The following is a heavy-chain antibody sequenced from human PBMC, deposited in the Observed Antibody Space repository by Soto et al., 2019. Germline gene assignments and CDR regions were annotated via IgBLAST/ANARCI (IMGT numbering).Heavy chain of an antibody. CDR2: ISSSSIYT. CDR1: GFTFSSYS. D-gene: IGHD3-10*01. Sequence: EGQLVESGGGLVKPRGSLRLSCVVSGFTFSSYSMNWVRQAPGKGLEWVSSISSSSIYTYYADSVKGRFTISRDNAKNSVYLQMNSLRAEDTAVYYCARDFKESQYYYYCMDVWGKGTTVTVSS. J-gene: IGHJ6*03. V-gene: IGHV3-21*06. CDR3: ARDFKESQYYYYCMDV.